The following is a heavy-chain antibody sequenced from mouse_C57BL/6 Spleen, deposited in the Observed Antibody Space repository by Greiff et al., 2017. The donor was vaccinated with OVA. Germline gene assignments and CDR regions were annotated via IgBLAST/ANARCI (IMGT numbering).Heavy chain of an antibody. J-gene: IGHJ3*01. Sequence: EVNVVESGGGLVKPGGSLKLSCAASGFTFSDYGMHWVRQAPEKGLEWVAYISSGSSTIYYADTVKGRFTISRDNAKNTLFLQMTSLRSEDTAMYYCATSSGPTRFAYWGQGTLVTVSA. CDR1: GFTFSDYG. V-gene: IGHV5-17*01. D-gene: IGHD3-2*02. CDR3: ATSSGPTRFAY. CDR2: ISSGSSTI.